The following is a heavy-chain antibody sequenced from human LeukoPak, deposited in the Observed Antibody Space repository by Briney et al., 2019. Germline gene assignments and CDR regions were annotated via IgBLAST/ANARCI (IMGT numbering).Heavy chain of an antibody. Sequence: PSETLSLTCTVSGGSISSYYWSWIRQPPGKGQEWIGYIYYSGSTNYNPSLKSRVTISVDTSKNQFSLKLSSVTAGDTAVYYCARSGITIFGVVIAQYGMDVWGQGTTVTVSS. CDR2: IYYSGST. CDR3: ARSGITIFGVVIAQYGMDV. J-gene: IGHJ6*02. D-gene: IGHD3-3*01. V-gene: IGHV4-59*01. CDR1: GGSISSYY.